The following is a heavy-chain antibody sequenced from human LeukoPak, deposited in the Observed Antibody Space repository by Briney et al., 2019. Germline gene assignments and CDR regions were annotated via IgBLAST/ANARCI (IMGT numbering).Heavy chain of an antibody. CDR3: ARDWSLGATNYWYFDL. CDR2: IYASGST. V-gene: IGHV4-4*07. J-gene: IGHJ2*01. Sequence: SETLSLTCTVSGDSISSYYWSWIRQPAGKGLEWIGRIYASGSTNYSPSLKSRVTMSVDTPKNQFSLKLSSVTAADTAVYYCARDWSLGATNYWYFDLWGRGTLVTVSS. D-gene: IGHD3-3*01. CDR1: GDSISSYY.